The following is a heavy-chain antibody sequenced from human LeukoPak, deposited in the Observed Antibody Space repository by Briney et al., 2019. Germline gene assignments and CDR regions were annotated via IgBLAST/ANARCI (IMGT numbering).Heavy chain of an antibody. CDR3: AKDHCSSTSCYFGY. Sequence: GGSLRLSCAASGFTFSSYAMSWVRQAPGKGLEWVSAISGSGGSTYYADSVKGRFTISRDNSKNTLYLQMNSLRAGDTAVYYCAKDHCSSTSCYFGYWGQGTLVTVSS. CDR2: ISGSGGST. CDR1: GFTFSSYA. J-gene: IGHJ4*02. V-gene: IGHV3-23*01. D-gene: IGHD2-2*01.